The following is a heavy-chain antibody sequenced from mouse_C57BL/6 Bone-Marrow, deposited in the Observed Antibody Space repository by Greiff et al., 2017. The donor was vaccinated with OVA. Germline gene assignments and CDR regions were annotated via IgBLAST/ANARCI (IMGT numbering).Heavy chain of an antibody. CDR1: GYTFTDYN. D-gene: IGHD3-2*02. V-gene: IGHV1-18*01. J-gene: IGHJ4*01. Sequence: EVQLQQSGPELVKPGASVKIPCKASGYTFTDYNMDWVKQSHGKSLEWIGDINPNNGGTIYNQKFKGKATLTVDKSSSTAYMELRSLTSEDTAVYYCARHPLDSSGYYAMDYWGQGTSVTVSS. CDR2: INPNNGGT. CDR3: ARHPLDSSGYYAMDY.